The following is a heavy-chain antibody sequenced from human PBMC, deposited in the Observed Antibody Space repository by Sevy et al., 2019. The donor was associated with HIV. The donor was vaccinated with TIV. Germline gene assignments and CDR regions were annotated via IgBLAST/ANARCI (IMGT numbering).Heavy chain of an antibody. V-gene: IGHV3-7*03. CDR1: GFTFSNYW. J-gene: IGHJ6*02. D-gene: IGHD6-13*01. Sequence: GGSLRLSCVASGFTFSNYWMSWVRQAPGKGLEWVANIKRDGSEKYYVDSVKGRFTISRDNDKTSLYLQMNSLRDEDTDVYYGAGDCKRATWRWGLDVWGQGTTVTVSS. CDR2: IKRDGSEK. CDR3: AGDCKRATWRWGLDV.